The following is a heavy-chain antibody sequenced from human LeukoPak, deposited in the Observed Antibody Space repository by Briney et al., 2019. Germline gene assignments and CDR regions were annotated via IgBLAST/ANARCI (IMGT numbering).Heavy chain of an antibody. CDR1: GGTFSSYA. J-gene: IGHJ4*02. CDR2: MNPNSGNT. D-gene: IGHD6-19*01. V-gene: IGHV1-8*02. Sequence: ASVKVSCKASGGTFSSYAISWVRQAPGQGLEWMGWMNPNSGNTGYAQKFQGRVTMTRNTSISTAYMELSSLRSEDTAVYYCATYSSGWYEPDFWGQGTLVTVSS. CDR3: ATYSSGWYEPDF.